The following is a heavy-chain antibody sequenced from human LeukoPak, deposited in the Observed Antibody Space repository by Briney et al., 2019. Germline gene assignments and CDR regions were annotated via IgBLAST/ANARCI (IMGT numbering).Heavy chain of an antibody. V-gene: IGHV3-48*04. J-gene: IGHJ4*02. CDR1: GFTFSSYN. CDR2: ISGRGNTI. Sequence: GGSLRLSCAASGFTFSSYNMNWVRQAPGKGLEWVSYISGRGNTIKYADSVKGRFTISRDNGKNSLYLHMSSLRAEDTAVYYCARDPPGLEDFDYWGQGTLVTVSS. CDR3: ARDPPGLEDFDY.